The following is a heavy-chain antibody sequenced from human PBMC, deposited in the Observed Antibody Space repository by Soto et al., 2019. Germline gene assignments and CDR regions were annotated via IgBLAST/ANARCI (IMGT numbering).Heavy chain of an antibody. CDR3: TTWNRGPAGKWFDP. CDR1: GFTFSNAW. Sequence: GGSLRLSCAASGFTFSNAWMSWVRQAPGKGLEWVGRIKSKTDGGTTDYAAPVKGRFTISRDDSKNTLYLQMNSLKTEDTAAYYCTTWNRGPAGKWFDPWGQGTLVTVSS. D-gene: IGHD1-1*01. J-gene: IGHJ5*02. CDR2: IKSKTDGGTT. V-gene: IGHV3-15*01.